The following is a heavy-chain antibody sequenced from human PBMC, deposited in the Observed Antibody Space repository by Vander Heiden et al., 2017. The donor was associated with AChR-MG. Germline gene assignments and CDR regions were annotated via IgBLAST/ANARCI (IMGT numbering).Heavy chain of an antibody. CDR2: ISYDGINK. CDR1: GFTLSSYA. Sequence: QVQLVESGGGVVQPGRSLRLSCAASGFTLSSYAMHWVRQAPGKGLEWVAVISYDGINKYYADAVKGRFTISRDNSKNTLYLQMNRMSAEDTAVYYCAREGRDGYNYFDYWGQGTLVTVSS. J-gene: IGHJ4*02. D-gene: IGHD5-12*01. V-gene: IGHV3-30-3*01. CDR3: AREGRDGYNYFDY.